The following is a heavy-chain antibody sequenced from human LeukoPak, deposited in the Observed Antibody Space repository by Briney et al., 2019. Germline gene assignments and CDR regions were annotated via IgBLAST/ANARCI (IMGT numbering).Heavy chain of an antibody. CDR2: INSRGGST. CDR3: ARGVEQREGYYYYYMDL. CDR1: GYTFTNYF. D-gene: IGHD1/OR15-1a*01. J-gene: IGHJ6*03. V-gene: IGHV1-46*01. Sequence: ASVKVSCKASGYTFTNYFMHWVRQAPGQGLEWMGIINSRGGSTGYAQKFQGRITMTTDMSTRTVYMELSSLESEDTAVYYCARGVEQREGYYYYYMDLWGKGTTVTVSS.